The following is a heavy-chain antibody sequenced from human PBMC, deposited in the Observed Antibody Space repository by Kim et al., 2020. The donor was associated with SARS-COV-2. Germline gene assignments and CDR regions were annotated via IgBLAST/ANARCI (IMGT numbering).Heavy chain of an antibody. CDR1: GGTFSTHA. Sequence: SVKVSCKASGGTFSTHAISWVRQARRQGLEWMGGIIPMFGTPHYAQKFQGRVTITADESTSTAYMELSSLRSEDTAVYYCARVGGLTGDFHYCIMDVWGQGTTVTVSS. V-gene: IGHV1-69*13. J-gene: IGHJ6*02. D-gene: IGHD7-27*01. CDR3: ARVGGLTGDFHYCIMDV. CDR2: IIPMFGTP.